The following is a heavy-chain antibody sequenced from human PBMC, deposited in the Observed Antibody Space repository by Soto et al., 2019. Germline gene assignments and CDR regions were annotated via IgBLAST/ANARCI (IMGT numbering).Heavy chain of an antibody. D-gene: IGHD2-21*02. J-gene: IGHJ4*02. CDR2: INPSGGST. CDR1: GYTFTSYY. V-gene: IGHV1-46*01. CDR3: ARDLAYCGVDCYPDTFDY. Sequence: GASVKVSCKASGYTFTSYYMHWVRQAPGQGLEWMGIINPSGGSTSYAQKFQGRVTMTRDTSTSTVYMELSSLRSEDTAVYYCARDLAYCGVDCYPDTFDYWGQGTLVTVSS.